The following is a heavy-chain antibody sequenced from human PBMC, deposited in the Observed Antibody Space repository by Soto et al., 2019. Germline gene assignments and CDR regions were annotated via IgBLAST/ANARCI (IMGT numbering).Heavy chain of an antibody. CDR3: DRVPVAGGRIFDY. J-gene: IGHJ4*02. CDR1: GGSISSGDYY. Sequence: QVQLQESGPGLVKPSQTLSLTCTVSGGSISSGDYYWSWVRQTPGKGLEWIGDTYYSGSSYYNPSLKSRVSISVDTSKNQFSLKVTSVTAADTAVYYCDRVPVAGGRIFDYWGQGTLVTVSS. CDR2: TYYSGSS. D-gene: IGHD6-19*01. V-gene: IGHV4-30-4*01.